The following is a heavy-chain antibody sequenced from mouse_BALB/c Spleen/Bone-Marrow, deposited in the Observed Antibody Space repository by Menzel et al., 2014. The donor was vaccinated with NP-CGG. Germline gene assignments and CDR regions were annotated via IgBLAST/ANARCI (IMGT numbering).Heavy chain of an antibody. D-gene: IGHD2-10*01. Sequence: EVMLVESGGGLVQPGGSLKLSCATSGFTVSDYYMYWVRQTPEKRLEWVAYISNGGGSTYYSDTVKGRFTISRDNAKNTLYLQMSRLKSEDTAMYYCASTYYGNPFAYWGQGTLVTVSA. J-gene: IGHJ3*01. CDR1: GFTVSDYY. CDR3: ASTYYGNPFAY. CDR2: ISNGGGST. V-gene: IGHV5-12*02.